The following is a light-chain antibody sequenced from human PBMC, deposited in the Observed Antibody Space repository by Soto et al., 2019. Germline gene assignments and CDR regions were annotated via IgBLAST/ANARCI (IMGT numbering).Light chain of an antibody. CDR2: WAS. CDR1: QSVLYNSDNKNY. CDR3: QQYYTTLS. J-gene: IGKJ4*01. Sequence: DIVMTQSPDSLAVSLGERATTNCKSSQSVLYNSDNKNYLAWYQQKAGQPPKLLIYWASTRDSGVPDRFSGRGSGADFTLTINNLQAEDVAVYYCQQYYTTLSFGGGTKVDIK. V-gene: IGKV4-1*01.